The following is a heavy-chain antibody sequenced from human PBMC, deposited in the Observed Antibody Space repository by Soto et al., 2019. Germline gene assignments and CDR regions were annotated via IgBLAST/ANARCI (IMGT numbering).Heavy chain of an antibody. CDR2: IYYSGST. CDR1: GGSISSGGYY. Sequence: PSDTLSLTCTVSGGSISSGGYYWSWIRQHPGKGLEWIGYIYYSGSTYYNPSLKSRVTISVDTSKNQFSLKLSSVTAADTAVYYCGRSGEDYGSYIDSWGQGTLVTVSS. CDR3: GRSGEDYGSYIDS. V-gene: IGHV4-31*03. J-gene: IGHJ5*01. D-gene: IGHD3-10*01.